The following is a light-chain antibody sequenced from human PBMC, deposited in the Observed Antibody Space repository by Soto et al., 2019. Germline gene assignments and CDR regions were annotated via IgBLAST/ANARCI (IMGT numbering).Light chain of an antibody. Sequence: QSALTQPRSVSGSPGQSVAISCTGTSSDVGSSNFVSWYQQHPGKAPKLMIYDVTARPSGVPDRFSASKSGNTASLTISGLQAEDEAEYYCCSYAGTVTPVVFGGGTKLTVL. CDR3: CSYAGTVTPVV. J-gene: IGLJ2*01. CDR1: SSDVGSSNF. CDR2: DVT. V-gene: IGLV2-11*01.